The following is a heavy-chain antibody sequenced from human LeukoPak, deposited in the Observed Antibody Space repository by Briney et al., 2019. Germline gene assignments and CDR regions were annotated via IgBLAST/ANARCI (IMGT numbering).Heavy chain of an antibody. CDR2: IRQDGSEK. D-gene: IGHD3-22*01. V-gene: IGHV3-7*01. CDR1: GFTFSQYW. CDR3: ARELVPSDYDSSGYYDH. Sequence: PGGSLRLSCAASGFTFSQYWMSWVRQAPGKGPKCVANIRQDGSEKFHLHSVRGRFIISRDNAKNSLYLQMNSLRAEDTAVYYCARELVPSDYDSSGYYDHWGQGTLVTVSS. J-gene: IGHJ4*02.